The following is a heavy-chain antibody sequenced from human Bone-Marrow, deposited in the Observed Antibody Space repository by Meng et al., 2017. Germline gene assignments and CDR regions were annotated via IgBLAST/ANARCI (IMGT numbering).Heavy chain of an antibody. CDR2: ISGSGGST. V-gene: IGHV3-23*04. CDR1: GFTFSSYA. D-gene: IGHD5-18*01. Sequence: VQRVGPGGGLVRPGGSLCLSGAASGFTFSSYAMSWVRQAPGKGLEWVSAISGSGGSTYYADSVKGRFTISRDNSKNTLYLQMNSLRAEDTAVYYCAKSKRGYLGIFDYWGQGTLVTVSS. J-gene: IGHJ4*02. CDR3: AKSKRGYLGIFDY.